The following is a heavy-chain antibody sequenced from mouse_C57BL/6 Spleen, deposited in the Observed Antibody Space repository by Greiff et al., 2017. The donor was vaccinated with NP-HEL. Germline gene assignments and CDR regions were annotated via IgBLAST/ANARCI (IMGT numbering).Heavy chain of an antibody. CDR2: ILPGSGST. CDR3: ARCPPYYYGSSYLDY. J-gene: IGHJ2*01. CDR1: GYTFTGYW. V-gene: IGHV1-9*01. D-gene: IGHD1-1*01. Sequence: VQLQQPGAELVKPGASVKLSCKATGYTFTGYWIEWVKQRPGHGLEWIGEILPGSGSTNYNEKFKGKATFTADTSSNTAYMQLSSLTTEDSAIYYCARCPPYYYGSSYLDYWGQGTTLTVSS.